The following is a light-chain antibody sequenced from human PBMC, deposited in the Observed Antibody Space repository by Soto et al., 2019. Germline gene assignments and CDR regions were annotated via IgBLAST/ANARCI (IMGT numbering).Light chain of an antibody. Sequence: NFMLTQPHSVSEAPGKTVTISCTRSSGNIANNYVQWYQLRPGSSPTTVVQDDDQRPSGVPDRFSGSIDTSSNSASLTISGLQTEDEADYYCQSYGGGVIFGGGTKVTVL. V-gene: IGLV6-57*01. CDR3: QSYGGGVI. CDR1: SGNIANNY. CDR2: DDD. J-gene: IGLJ2*01.